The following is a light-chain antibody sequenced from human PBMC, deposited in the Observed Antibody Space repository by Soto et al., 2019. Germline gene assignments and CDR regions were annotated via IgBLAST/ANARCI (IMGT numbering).Light chain of an antibody. J-gene: IGKJ5*01. CDR2: GAS. CDR1: QSVSSSY. CDR3: QQFGGTTFT. Sequence: EIVLMQSPGTLSLSPGERATLSCRASQSVSSSYLAWYQQKPGQAPRLLIYGASSRATGIPDRFSGSGSGTDFTLTISRLEPEDFAVYYCQQFGGTTFTFGQGTRPEI. V-gene: IGKV3-20*01.